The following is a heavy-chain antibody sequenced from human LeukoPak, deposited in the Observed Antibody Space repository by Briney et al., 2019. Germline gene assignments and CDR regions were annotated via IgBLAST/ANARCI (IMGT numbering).Heavy chain of an antibody. J-gene: IGHJ4*02. CDR3: ARESGSGSYYFDY. Sequence: ASVKVSCKAPGYTFTSYAMHWVRQAPGQRLKWMGWINAGNGNTKYSQKFQGRVTITRDTSASTAYMELSSLRSEDTAVYYCARESGSGSYYFDYWGQGTLVTVSS. D-gene: IGHD3-10*01. CDR2: INAGNGNT. V-gene: IGHV1-3*01. CDR1: GYTFTSYA.